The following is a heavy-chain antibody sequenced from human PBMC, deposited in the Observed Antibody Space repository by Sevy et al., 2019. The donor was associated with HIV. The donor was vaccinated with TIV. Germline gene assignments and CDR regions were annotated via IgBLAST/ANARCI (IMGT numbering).Heavy chain of an antibody. Sequence: GGSLRLSCAASGFTFSSYSMNWVRQAPGKGLEWVSSISSSSSYIYYAHSVKGRFTISRDNAKNSLYLQMNSLRAEDTAVYYCSTMVRGVTQTPFDYWGQGTLVTVSS. CDR2: ISSSSSYI. D-gene: IGHD3-10*01. CDR1: GFTFSSYS. V-gene: IGHV3-21*01. CDR3: STMVRGVTQTPFDY. J-gene: IGHJ4*02.